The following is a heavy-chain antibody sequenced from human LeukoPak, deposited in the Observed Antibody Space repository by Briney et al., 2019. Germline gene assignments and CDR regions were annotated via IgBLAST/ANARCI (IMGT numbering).Heavy chain of an antibody. V-gene: IGHV4-34*01. D-gene: IGHD3-3*01. CDR1: GGPFSGYY. CDR3: ARTTIFGVVIRL. CDR2: INHSGST. Sequence: SETLSLTCAVYGGPFSGYYWSWIRQPPGKGLEWIGEINHSGSTNYNPSLKSRVTISVDTSKNQFSLKLSSVTAADTAVYYCARTTIFGVVIRLWGQGTLVTVSS. J-gene: IGHJ4*02.